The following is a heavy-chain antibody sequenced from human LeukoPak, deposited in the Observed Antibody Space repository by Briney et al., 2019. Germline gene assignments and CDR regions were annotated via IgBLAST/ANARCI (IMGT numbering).Heavy chain of an antibody. J-gene: IGHJ4*02. D-gene: IGHD5-12*01. Sequence: GGSLRLSCAASGFTFSSYAMSWVRQAPGKGLEWVANIKQDGSEKYYVDSVKGRFTISRDNAKNSLYLQMNSLRAEDTAVYYCARGGGYSGYDGTFDYWGQGTLVTVSS. CDR3: ARGGGYSGYDGTFDY. CDR1: GFTFSSYA. CDR2: IKQDGSEK. V-gene: IGHV3-7*01.